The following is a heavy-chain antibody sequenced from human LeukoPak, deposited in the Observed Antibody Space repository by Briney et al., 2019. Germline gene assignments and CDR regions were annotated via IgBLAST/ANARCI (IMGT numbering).Heavy chain of an antibody. J-gene: IGHJ4*02. CDR1: GFTFSSSA. D-gene: IGHD6-19*01. Sequence: GGSLRLSCAASGFTFSSSAMSWVRQVPGKGLEWVSGISWNSGSIGYADSVKGRFTISRDNAKNSLYLQMNSLRAEDTALYYCAKGSYSSGWSLEDYWGQGTLVTVSS. CDR2: ISWNSGSI. V-gene: IGHV3-9*01. CDR3: AKGSYSSGWSLEDY.